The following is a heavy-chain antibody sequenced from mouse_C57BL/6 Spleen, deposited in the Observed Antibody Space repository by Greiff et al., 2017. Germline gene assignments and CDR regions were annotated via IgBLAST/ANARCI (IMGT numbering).Heavy chain of an antibody. CDR2: IYPGSGST. CDR1: GYTFTSYW. D-gene: IGHD1-1*01. CDR3: ARRDYGNSFWYFDV. V-gene: IGHV1-55*01. Sequence: VQLQQPGAELVKPGASVKMSCKASGYTFTSYWITWVKQRPGQGLEWIGDIYPGSGSTNYNEKFKSKATLTVDTSSSTAYMQLSSLTSEDSAVYYCARRDYGNSFWYFDVWGTGTTVTGSS. J-gene: IGHJ1*03.